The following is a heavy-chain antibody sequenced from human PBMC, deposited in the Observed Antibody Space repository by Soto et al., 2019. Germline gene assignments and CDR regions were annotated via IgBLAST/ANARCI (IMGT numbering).Heavy chain of an antibody. Sequence: LRLSCAASGFIFDDYAMHWVRQAPGKGLEWVSGISWNSGSIGYADSVKGRFTISRDNAKKSLYLQMISLRTEDTALYYCAKDPTSSYSSGWYENWGRGTLVTVSS. CDR3: AKDPTSSYSSGWYEN. CDR1: GFIFDDYA. D-gene: IGHD6-19*01. J-gene: IGHJ4*02. V-gene: IGHV3-9*01. CDR2: ISWNSGSI.